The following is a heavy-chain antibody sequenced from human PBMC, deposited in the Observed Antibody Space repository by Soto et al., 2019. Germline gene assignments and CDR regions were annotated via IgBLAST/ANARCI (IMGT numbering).Heavy chain of an antibody. CDR1: GFTFSIYV. D-gene: IGHD3-3*01. CDR2: TSYDSSTK. Sequence: PGGSLRLSCTASGFTFSIYVMHWIRQAPGKGLEWVAFTSYDSSTKYYADSVKGRFTASRDNSKNTLYLQMNSLRPEDTAVYYCATVFGVASDSFDYWGQGTPVTVSS. CDR3: ATVFGVASDSFDY. V-gene: IGHV3-30-3*01. J-gene: IGHJ4*02.